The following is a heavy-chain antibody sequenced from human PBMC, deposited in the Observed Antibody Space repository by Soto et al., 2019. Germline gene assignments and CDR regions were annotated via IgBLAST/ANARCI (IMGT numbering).Heavy chain of an antibody. Sequence: PSQTLSLTCAISGDSVSSNSAAWNWIRQSPSRGLEWLGRTYYRSKWYNDYAVSVKSRITINPDTSKNQFSLQLNSVTPEDTAVYYCARVGYYDSSGSSPFDYWGQGTLVTVSS. CDR3: ARVGYYDSSGSSPFDY. CDR2: TYYRSKWYN. V-gene: IGHV6-1*01. J-gene: IGHJ4*02. D-gene: IGHD3-22*01. CDR1: GDSVSSNSAA.